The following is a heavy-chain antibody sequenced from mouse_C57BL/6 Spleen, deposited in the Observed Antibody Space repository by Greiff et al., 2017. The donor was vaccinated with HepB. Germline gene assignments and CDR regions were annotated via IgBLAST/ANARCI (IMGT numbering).Heavy chain of an antibody. CDR3: ARWAPLKNFDV. CDR1: GYTFTSYW. CDR2: IDPSDSYT. Sequence: QVQLQQPGAELVKPGASVKLSCKASGYTFTSYWMQWVKQRPGQGLEWIGEIDPSDSYTNYNQKFKGKATLTVDTSSSTAYMQLSSLTSEDSAVYYWARWAPLKNFDVWGTGTTVTVSS. V-gene: IGHV1-50*01. J-gene: IGHJ1*03.